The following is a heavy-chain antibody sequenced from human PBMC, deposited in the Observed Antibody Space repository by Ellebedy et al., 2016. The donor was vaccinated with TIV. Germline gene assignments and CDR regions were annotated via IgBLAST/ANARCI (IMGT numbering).Heavy chain of an antibody. J-gene: IGHJ4*02. CDR1: GYTFSGYA. Sequence: GESLKISCVGSGYTFSGYAMSWVRQAPGKGLEWVSSIGGSGHDTYYADSVKGRFTISRDNSKNTLYLQLHSLRAEDTAVYYCAKSAYCGTGICQGFDQWGQGTLVTVSS. D-gene: IGHD2-21*01. CDR2: IGGSGHDT. CDR3: AKSAYCGTGICQGFDQ. V-gene: IGHV3-23*01.